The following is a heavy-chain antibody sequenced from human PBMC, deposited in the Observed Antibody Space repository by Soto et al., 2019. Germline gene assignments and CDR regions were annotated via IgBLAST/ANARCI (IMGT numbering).Heavy chain of an antibody. CDR2: IRAYNGNT. V-gene: IGHV1-18*01. Sequence: GASVKVSCKASGYTFTSYGISWVRQAPGQGLEWMGWIRAYNGNTNYPQKLRGRVTMTTDTSTSTVYLELRSLRSDDKAVYYCAREGPPRLNWGQGTLVTVSS. CDR1: GYTFTSYG. J-gene: IGHJ4*02. CDR3: AREGPPRLN.